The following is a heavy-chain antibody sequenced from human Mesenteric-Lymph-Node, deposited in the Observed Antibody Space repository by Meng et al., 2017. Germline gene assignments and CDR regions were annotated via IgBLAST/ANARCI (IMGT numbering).Heavy chain of an antibody. Sequence: GESLKISWAASGFTFSSYEMNWVRQAPGKGLEWVSYISSSGSTIYYADSVKGRFTISRDNAKNSLYLQMNSLRAEETAVYYCARVYFGCMDVWGQGTTVTVSS. V-gene: IGHV3-48*03. D-gene: IGHD3-10*01. CDR3: ARVYFGCMDV. J-gene: IGHJ6*02. CDR2: ISSSGSTI. CDR1: GFTFSSYE.